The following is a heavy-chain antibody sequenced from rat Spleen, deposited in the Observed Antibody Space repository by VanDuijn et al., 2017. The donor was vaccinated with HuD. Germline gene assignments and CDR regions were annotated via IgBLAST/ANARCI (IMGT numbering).Heavy chain of an antibody. Sequence: EVQLVESDGGLVQPGRSLKLSCAASGFTFSDYYMAWVRQAPTKGLEWVATISYDGSSTYYRDSVKGRFTISRDNAKSTLYLQMDSLRSEDTATYYCARRTTGDYFDYWGQGVMVTVSS. CDR2: ISYDGSST. V-gene: IGHV5-29*01. CDR3: ARRTTGDYFDY. CDR1: GFTFSDYY. J-gene: IGHJ2*01. D-gene: IGHD1-10*01.